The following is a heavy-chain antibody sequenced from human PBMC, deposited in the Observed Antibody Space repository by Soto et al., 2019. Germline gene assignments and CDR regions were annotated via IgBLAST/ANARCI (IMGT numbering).Heavy chain of an antibody. CDR1: GGSFSGYY. J-gene: IGHJ5*02. CDR3: ATAQDIVVVPAARFGIQTRSKSGNWFDP. V-gene: IGHV4-34*01. D-gene: IGHD2-2*01. Sequence: PSETLSLTCAVYGGSFSGYYWSWIRQPPGKGLEWIGEINHSGSTNYNPSLKSRVTISVDTSKNQFSLKLSSVTAADTAVYYCATAQDIVVVPAARFGIQTRSKSGNWFDPWGQGTLVTVSS. CDR2: INHSGST.